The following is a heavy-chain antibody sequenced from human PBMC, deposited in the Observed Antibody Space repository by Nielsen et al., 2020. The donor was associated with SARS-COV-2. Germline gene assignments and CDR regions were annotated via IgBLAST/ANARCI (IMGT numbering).Heavy chain of an antibody. CDR1: GYTFTSYA. CDR3: ARFRQGITMVRGVIHDAFDI. CDR2: INTNTGNP. D-gene: IGHD3-10*01. V-gene: IGHV7-4-1*02. J-gene: IGHJ3*02. Sequence: ASVKVSCKASGYTFTSYAMNWVRQAPGQGLEWMGWINTNTGNPTYAQGFTGRFVFSLDTSVSTAYLQISSLKAEDTAVYYCARFRQGITMVRGVIHDAFDIWGQGTMVTVSS.